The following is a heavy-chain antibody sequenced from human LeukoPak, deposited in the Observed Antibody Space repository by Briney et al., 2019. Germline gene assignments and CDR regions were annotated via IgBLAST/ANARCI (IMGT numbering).Heavy chain of an antibody. CDR3: ARGRGSSEYYFDY. V-gene: IGHV1-8*03. CDR2: MNPNSGNT. Sequence: GASVKVSCKASGYTFTSYDINWVRQATGQGLEWMGWMNPNSGNTVYAQKFQGRVTITRNTSISTAYMELSSLGSEDTAVYYCARGRGSSEYYFDYWGQGTLVTVSS. CDR1: GYTFTSYD. J-gene: IGHJ4*02. D-gene: IGHD2-15*01.